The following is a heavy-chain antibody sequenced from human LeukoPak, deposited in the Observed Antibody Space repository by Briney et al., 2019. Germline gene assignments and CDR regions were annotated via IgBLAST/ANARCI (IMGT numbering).Heavy chain of an antibody. J-gene: IGHJ4*02. CDR2: INPNSGGT. D-gene: IGHD3-22*01. CDR1: GYTFTGYY. Sequence: GASVKVSCKASGYTFTGYYMHWVRQAPGQGLEWMGWINPNSGGTNYAQKFQGRVTMTRDTSISTAYMELSRLRSDDTAVHYCARIYYDSSGYYNGADYWGQGTLVTVSS. CDR3: ARIYYDSSGYYNGADY. V-gene: IGHV1-2*02.